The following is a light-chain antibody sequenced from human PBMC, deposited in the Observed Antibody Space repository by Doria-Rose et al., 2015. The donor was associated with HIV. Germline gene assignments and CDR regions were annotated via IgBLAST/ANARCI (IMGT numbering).Light chain of an antibody. CDR2: DGS. V-gene: IGKV3-20*01. J-gene: IGKJ1*01. CDR3: HQYGTSWT. CDR1: QSFSSTY. Sequence: TQSPGTLSLSPGERATLSCRASQSFSSTYLAWYQQKPSQAPSLLIYDGSTRATGIPDRSSASGSGTDFTLTINRLEPEDFALYYCHQYGTSWTFGQGTKVEI.